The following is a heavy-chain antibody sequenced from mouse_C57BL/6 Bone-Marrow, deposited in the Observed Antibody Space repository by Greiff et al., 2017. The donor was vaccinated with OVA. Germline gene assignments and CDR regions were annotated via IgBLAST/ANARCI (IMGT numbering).Heavy chain of an antibody. J-gene: IGHJ2*01. CDR2: ISDGGSYT. Sequence: EVKVVESGGGLVKPGGSLKLSCAASGFTFSSSAMSWVRQTPEKRLEWVATISDGGSYTYYPDNVKGRFTISRDNAKNNLYLQMSHLKSEDTAMYYCASDCSFDYWGQGTTLTVSS. CDR3: ASDCSFDY. CDR1: GFTFSSSA. V-gene: IGHV5-4*03.